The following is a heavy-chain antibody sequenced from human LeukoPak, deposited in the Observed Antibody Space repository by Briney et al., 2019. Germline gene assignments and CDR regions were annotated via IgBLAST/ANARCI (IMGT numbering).Heavy chain of an antibody. V-gene: IGHV1-2*06. Sequence: GASVKVSCKASGYTFTGYYMHWVRQAPGQGLEWMGRINPNSGGTNYAQKFQGRVTMTRDTSISTAYMELSRLRSDDTAVYYCARVLDPYDFWSGFNWFDPWGQGTLVTVSS. D-gene: IGHD3-3*01. CDR2: INPNSGGT. CDR3: ARVLDPYDFWSGFNWFDP. J-gene: IGHJ5*02. CDR1: GYTFTGYY.